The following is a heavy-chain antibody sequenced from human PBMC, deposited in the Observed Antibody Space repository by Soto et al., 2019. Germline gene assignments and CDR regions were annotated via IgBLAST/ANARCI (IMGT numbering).Heavy chain of an antibody. CDR2: ISSTTSYI. CDR3: ARESEDLTSNFDY. J-gene: IGHJ4*02. CDR1: GFTFTRFS. V-gene: IGHV3-21*06. Sequence: EVQLVESGGGLVKPGGSLRLSCAASGFTFTRFSMNWVRQAPGKGLEWVSSISSTTSYIYYGDSMKGRFTISRDNAKNSLYLEMNSRRAEDTALYYCARESEDLTSNFDYWGQGTLVTVSS.